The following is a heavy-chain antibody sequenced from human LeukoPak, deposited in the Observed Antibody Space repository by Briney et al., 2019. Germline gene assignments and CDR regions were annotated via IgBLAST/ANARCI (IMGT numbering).Heavy chain of an antibody. J-gene: IGHJ6*03. CDR2: MYYSGST. CDR3: ARHDGTSYYFYYMDV. D-gene: IGHD5-24*01. V-gene: IGHV4-39*01. Sequence: SETLSLTCTVSGGSISSGSYYWGWIRQPPGKGLEWIGSMYYSGSTYYNPSLKSRVTISVDTSKNQFSLKLSSVTAADTAVYYCARHDGTSYYFYYMDVWGKGTTVTISS. CDR1: GGSISSGSYY.